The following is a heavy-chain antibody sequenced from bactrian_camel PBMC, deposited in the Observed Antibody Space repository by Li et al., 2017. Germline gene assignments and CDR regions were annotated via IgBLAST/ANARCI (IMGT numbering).Heavy chain of an antibody. Sequence: HVQLVESGGGLVQTGGSLRLSCVASGDTIGRYCMGWFRQIPDKEREGVAGIWIPDGSTHYAAPVKGRFTISRDNTRNTVYLQMNSLKPEDTAMYYCVAKFLAEAAVAGPPLDADWTFGFWGQGTQVTVS. V-gene: IGHV3S63*01. D-gene: IGHD6*01. CDR2: IWIPDGST. J-gene: IGHJ6*01. CDR1: GDTIGRYC. CDR3: VAKFLAEAAVAGPPLDADWTFGF.